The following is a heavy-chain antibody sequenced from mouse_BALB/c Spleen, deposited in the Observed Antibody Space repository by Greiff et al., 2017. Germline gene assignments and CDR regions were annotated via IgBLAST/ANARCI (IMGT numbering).Heavy chain of an antibody. J-gene: IGHJ4*01. CDR3: ARSYDGYYYAMDY. Sequence: VQLQQSGAELAKPGASVKMSCKASGYTFTSYWMHWVKQRPGQGLEWIGYINPSTGYTEYNQKFKDKATLTADKSSSTAYMQLSSLTSEDSAVYYCARSYDGYYYAMDYWGQGTSGTVSS. CDR1: GYTFTSYW. V-gene: IGHV1-7*01. CDR2: INPSTGYT. D-gene: IGHD2-14*01.